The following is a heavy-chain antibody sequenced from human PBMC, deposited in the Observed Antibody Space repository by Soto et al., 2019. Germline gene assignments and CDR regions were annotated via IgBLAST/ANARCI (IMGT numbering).Heavy chain of an antibody. D-gene: IGHD6-19*01. CDR2: IYYSGGT. CDR3: TREQSDDNYFDH. J-gene: IGHJ5*02. CDR1: GSALSSGGYF. V-gene: IGHV4-61*08. Sequence: XETLSLTCTVAGSALSSGGYFYTWVRQPPGKGLEWLGYIYYSGGTNYNPSLKSRVTISLDKSKSQFSLRLISVTAADTAVYYCTREQSDDNYFDHWGQGTLVTVSS.